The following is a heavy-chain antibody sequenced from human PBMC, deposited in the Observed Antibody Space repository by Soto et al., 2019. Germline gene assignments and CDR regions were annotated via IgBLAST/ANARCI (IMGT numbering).Heavy chain of an antibody. V-gene: IGHV1-69*13. CDR3: AIPYSSGWPYYSYSYGMDF. Sequence: GASVKVSCKASGGTFSSYAISWVRQAPGQGLEWMGGIIPIFGTANYAQKFKGRVTITADESTSTDNMVLSSLRSEDTAVYYCAIPYSSGWPYYSYSYGMDFWGQGTTVTVSS. D-gene: IGHD6-19*01. J-gene: IGHJ6*02. CDR1: GGTFSSYA. CDR2: IIPIFGTA.